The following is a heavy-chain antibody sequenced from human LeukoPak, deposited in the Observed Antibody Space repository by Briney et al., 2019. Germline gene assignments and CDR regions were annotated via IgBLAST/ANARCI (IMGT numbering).Heavy chain of an antibody. D-gene: IGHD6-6*01. CDR3: ARTIAARFDY. CDR2: ISRSSSGGTT. V-gene: IGHV3-23*01. J-gene: IGHJ4*02. CDR1: GFMFNNYA. Sequence: GGSLRLSCAASGFMFNNYAMTWVRQVPGKGPDWVSTISRSSSGGTTFYADSVKGRFTISRDDSKNTLYLQMNSLRAEDTAVYYCARTIAARFDYWGQGTLVTVSS.